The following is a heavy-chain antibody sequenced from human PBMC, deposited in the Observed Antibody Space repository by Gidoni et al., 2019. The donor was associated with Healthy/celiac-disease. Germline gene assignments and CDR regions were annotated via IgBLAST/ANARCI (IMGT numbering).Heavy chain of an antibody. J-gene: IGHJ3*02. D-gene: IGHD3-10*01. CDR3: ARDAVFDAFDI. Sequence: EVQLVESGGGWVQHGGSLRLSCAASGFTFSSYEMNWVRQAPGKGLEWVSYISSSGSTIYYADSVKGRFTISRDNAKNSLYLQMNSLRAEDTAVYYCARDAVFDAFDIWGQGTMVTVSS. CDR2: ISSSGSTI. V-gene: IGHV3-48*03. CDR1: GFTFSSYE.